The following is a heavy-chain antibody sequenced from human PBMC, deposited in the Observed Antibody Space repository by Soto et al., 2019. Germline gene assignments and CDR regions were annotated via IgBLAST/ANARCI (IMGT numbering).Heavy chain of an antibody. Sequence: QVQLVQSGAEVKKPGSSVKVSCKASGGTFSSYTISWVRQAPGQGLEWMGRIIPILGIANYAQKFQGRVTITADKSTSTAYMELSRLRSEDTAVYYCARVEMGYCSSTSCGRFDPWGQGTLVTVSS. D-gene: IGHD2-2*01. CDR2: IIPILGIA. V-gene: IGHV1-69*02. CDR3: ARVEMGYCSSTSCGRFDP. CDR1: GGTFSSYT. J-gene: IGHJ5*02.